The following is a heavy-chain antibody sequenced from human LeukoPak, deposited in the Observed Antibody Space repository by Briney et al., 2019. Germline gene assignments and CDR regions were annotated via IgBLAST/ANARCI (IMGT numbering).Heavy chain of an antibody. CDR2: ISAYNGNT. CDR3: ARAPRLTMVRGVMTPTFDY. V-gene: IGHV1-18*01. CDR1: GYTFTSYG. D-gene: IGHD3-10*01. Sequence: ASVKVSCKASGYTFTSYGISWVRQAPGQGLEWVGWISAYNGNTNYAQKLQGRVTMTTDTSTSTAYMELRSLRSDDTAVYYCARAPRLTMVRGVMTPTFDYWGQGTLGTVSS. J-gene: IGHJ4*02.